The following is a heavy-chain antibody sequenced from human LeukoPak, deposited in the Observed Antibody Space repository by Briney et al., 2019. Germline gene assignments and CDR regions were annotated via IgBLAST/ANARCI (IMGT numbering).Heavy chain of an antibody. CDR2: ISSSSSTI. Sequence: GGSLRLSCAASGFTFSSYSMNWVRQAPGKGLEWVSYISSSSSTIYYADSVKGRFTISRDNAKNSLYLQMNSLRDEDTAVYYCARDQARYDYIWGSYRLDAFDIWGQGTVVTVSS. CDR3: ARDQARYDYIWGSYRLDAFDI. J-gene: IGHJ3*02. D-gene: IGHD3-16*02. CDR1: GFTFSSYS. V-gene: IGHV3-48*02.